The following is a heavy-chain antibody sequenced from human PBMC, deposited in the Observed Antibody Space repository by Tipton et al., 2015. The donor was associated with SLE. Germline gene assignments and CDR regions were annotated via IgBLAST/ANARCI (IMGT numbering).Heavy chain of an antibody. CDR2: ISRSSSYT. Sequence: SLRLSCAASGFTFSDYYMSWIRQAPGKGLEWVSYISRSSSYTNYADSVKGRFIISRDNAKNSLFLQMNSLRAEDTAVYYCARAMSPKADYYYAMDVWGQGTTVTVSS. D-gene: IGHD6-19*01. V-gene: IGHV3-11*06. J-gene: IGHJ6*01. CDR1: GFTFSDYY. CDR3: ARAMSPKADYYYAMDV.